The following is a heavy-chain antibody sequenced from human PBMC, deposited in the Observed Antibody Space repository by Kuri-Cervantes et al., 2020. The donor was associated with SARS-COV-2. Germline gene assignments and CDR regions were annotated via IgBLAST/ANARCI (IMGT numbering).Heavy chain of an antibody. CDR2: ISWDGNST. CDR3: TTLIDY. V-gene: IGHV3-43D*03. J-gene: IGHJ4*02. Sequence: GESLKISCAASGFTFDDYAMHWVRQAPGKGLEWVSLISWDGNSTYYADSVKGRFTISRDNSKNTLYLQMNSLKAEDTAVYYCTTLIDYWGQGALVTVSS. D-gene: IGHD1-1*01. CDR1: GFTFDDYA.